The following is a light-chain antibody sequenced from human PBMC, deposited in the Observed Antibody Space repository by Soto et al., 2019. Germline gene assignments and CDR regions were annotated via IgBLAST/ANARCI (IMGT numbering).Light chain of an antibody. Sequence: EVVLTQSPVTPSLSPVERATLSCRASQCFRVLLAWYHQKPGQAPRLLIYDAYNRAIGIPPRFSGSGSGTDFTITISSLQPEDSAVYYCQQCHMWPFTFGQGTGLEIK. J-gene: IGKJ5*01. CDR2: DAY. CDR1: QCFRVL. V-gene: IGKV3-11*01. CDR3: QQCHMWPFT.